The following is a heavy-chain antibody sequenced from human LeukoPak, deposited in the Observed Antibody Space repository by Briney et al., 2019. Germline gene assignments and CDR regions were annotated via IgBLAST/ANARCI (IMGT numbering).Heavy chain of an antibody. J-gene: IGHJ4*02. CDR2: ISSSSYI. V-gene: IGHV3-21*01. D-gene: IGHD3-22*01. CDR3: ARENNYYDSSGYYVYCFDY. CDR1: GFTFSSYS. Sequence: GGSLRLSCAASGFTFSSYSMNWVRQAPGKGLEWVSSISSSSYIYYADSVKGRFTISRDNAKNSLYLQMNSLRAEDTAVYYCARENNYYDSSGYYVYCFDYWGQGTLVTVSS.